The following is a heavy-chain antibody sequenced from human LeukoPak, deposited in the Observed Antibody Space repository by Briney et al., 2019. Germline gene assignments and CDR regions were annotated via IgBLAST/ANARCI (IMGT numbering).Heavy chain of an antibody. CDR1: GLTFSSSA. V-gene: IGHV3-23*01. CDR2: ISGNGGSA. CDR3: AKDIGIAARPGGYNWFDP. D-gene: IGHD6-6*01. Sequence: GGSLRLSCTASGLTFSSSAMSWVRQAPGKGLEWVSDISGNGGSAFYTDSVKGRFTISRDNSKNRLFLQMNSLRAEDAAVYYCAKDIGIAARPGGYNWFDPWGQGTLVTVSS. J-gene: IGHJ5*02.